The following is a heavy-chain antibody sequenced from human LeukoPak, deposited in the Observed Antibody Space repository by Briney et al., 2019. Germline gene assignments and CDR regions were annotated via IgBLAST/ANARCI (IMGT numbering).Heavy chain of an antibody. Sequence: PGGSLRLSCAASGFTFSDYYMSWIRQAPGKGLEWVSYISSSSSYTNYADSVKGRFTISRDNAKNSLYLQMNSLRAEDTAIYYCARVYDVLTGGFDHWGQGALVTVSS. V-gene: IGHV3-11*06. CDR3: ARVYDVLTGGFDH. D-gene: IGHD3-9*01. CDR2: ISSSSSYT. CDR1: GFTFSDYY. J-gene: IGHJ4*02.